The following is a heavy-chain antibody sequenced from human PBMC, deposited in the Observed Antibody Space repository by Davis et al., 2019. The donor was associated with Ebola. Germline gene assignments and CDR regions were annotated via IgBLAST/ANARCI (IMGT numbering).Heavy chain of an antibody. D-gene: IGHD6-13*01. V-gene: IGHV1-18*04. CDR3: ARSRAYSSSWYLWFDP. CDR2: ISAYNGNT. CDR1: GYTFTSYG. Sequence: ASVKVSCKASGYTFTSYGISWVRQAPGQGLERMGWISAYNGNTNYAQKLQGRVTMTTDTSTSTAYMELRSLRSDDTAVYYCARSRAYSSSWYLWFDPWGQGTLVTVSS. J-gene: IGHJ5*02.